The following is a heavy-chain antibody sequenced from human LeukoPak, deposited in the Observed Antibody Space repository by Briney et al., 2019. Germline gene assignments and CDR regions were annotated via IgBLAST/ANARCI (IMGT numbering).Heavy chain of an antibody. D-gene: IGHD6-19*01. Sequence: SVKVSCKASGGTFSSYAISWVRQAPGQGLEWMGRIIPILGRANYTQNLQGRVTITADKSTSTVYMELSSLRAEDTAVYYCARDKDRYSCGRNYYYYDMDVWGQGTTVTVSS. V-gene: IGHV1-69*04. CDR2: IIPILGRA. CDR3: ARDKDRYSCGRNYYYYDMDV. J-gene: IGHJ6*02. CDR1: GGTFSSYA.